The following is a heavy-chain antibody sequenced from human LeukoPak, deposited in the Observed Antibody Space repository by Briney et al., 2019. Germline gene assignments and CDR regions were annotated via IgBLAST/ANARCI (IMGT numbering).Heavy chain of an antibody. D-gene: IGHD4-17*01. V-gene: IGHV4-39*02. CDR1: GGSISSSSFY. CDR2: IYHSGSP. J-gene: IGHJ5*02. Sequence: SETLSLTCTVSGGSISSSSFYWGWIRQPPGKGLEWIGTIYHSGSPYYNPSLNSRVTISGDTSKSQFSLKLSSVTAADTAVYYCAKDYGDYSLAWGQGTLVTVSS. CDR3: AKDYGDYSLA.